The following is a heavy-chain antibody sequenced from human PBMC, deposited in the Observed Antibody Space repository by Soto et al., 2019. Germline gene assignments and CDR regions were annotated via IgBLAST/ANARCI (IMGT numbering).Heavy chain of an antibody. CDR3: ARDGGGNYYSSGYSDY. J-gene: IGHJ4*02. V-gene: IGHV3-48*02. CDR2: IGRSTATI. CDR1: GFTFSFYT. D-gene: IGHD3-22*01. Sequence: EVQLLESGGGLVQPGGSLRLSCAASGFTFSFYTFNWVRQAPGKGLEWVSYIGRSTATIYYADSVKGRFTISRDNGKNSLNLQMDSLRDEDTAVYYCARDGGGNYYSSGYSDYWGQGTLVTVSS.